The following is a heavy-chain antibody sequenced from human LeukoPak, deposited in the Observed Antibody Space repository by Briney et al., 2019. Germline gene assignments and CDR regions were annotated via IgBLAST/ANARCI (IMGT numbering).Heavy chain of an antibody. Sequence: PSETLSLTCAVYGGSFSGYYWSWIRQPPGKGLEWIGEINHSGSTNYNPSLKSRVTISVDTSKNQFTLKLSSVTAADTAVYYCASSLVVVKAFDIWGQGTMVTVSS. CDR3: ASSLVVVKAFDI. CDR1: GGSFSGYY. CDR2: INHSGST. V-gene: IGHV4-34*01. D-gene: IGHD3-22*01. J-gene: IGHJ3*02.